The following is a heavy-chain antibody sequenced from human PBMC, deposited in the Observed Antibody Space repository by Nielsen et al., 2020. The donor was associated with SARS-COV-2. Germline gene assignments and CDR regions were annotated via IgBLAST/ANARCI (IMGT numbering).Heavy chain of an antibody. CDR3: ARDAYGDSSYYSYGLDV. Sequence: SETLSLTCSVSGGSISGSDYYWTWIRQSPGKGLEWIGYIYYSGSTYYNPSLKGRVTMSVDTFENQFSLELSSVTAADTAVYYCARDAYGDSSYYSYGLDVWGQVTTVTVSS. V-gene: IGHV4-30-4*01. CDR1: GGSISGSDYY. D-gene: IGHD4-17*01. CDR2: IYYSGST. J-gene: IGHJ6*02.